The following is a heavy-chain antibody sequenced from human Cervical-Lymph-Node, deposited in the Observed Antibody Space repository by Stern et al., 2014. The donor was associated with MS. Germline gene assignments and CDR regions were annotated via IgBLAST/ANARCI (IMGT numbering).Heavy chain of an antibody. J-gene: IGHJ4*02. V-gene: IGHV4-59*01. D-gene: IGHD2-15*01. Sequence: QVQLQESGPGLVKPSETLSLTCTVSGGSLSGDYWNWIRQPPGKGLEWSRVTISVDTSKNQFSLNLYSVTAADTAVYFCARARRGYMYGPLDHWGQGTLVTVSS. CDR1: GGSLSGDY. CDR3: ARARRGYMYGPLDH.